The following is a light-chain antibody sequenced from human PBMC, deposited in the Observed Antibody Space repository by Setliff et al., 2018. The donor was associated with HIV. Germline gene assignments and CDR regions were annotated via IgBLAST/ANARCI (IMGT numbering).Light chain of an antibody. CDR2: EVT. Sequence: QSALIQPASVSGSPGQSITISCTGTSSDVGNYNYVSWYQQHPGKAPKLMIYEVTYRPSGVSNRFSGSKSGNTASLTISGLQAEDEADYYCSSYTTNTTFVFGTGTKSPS. CDR1: SSDVGNYNY. CDR3: SSYTTNTTFV. V-gene: IGLV2-14*01. J-gene: IGLJ1*01.